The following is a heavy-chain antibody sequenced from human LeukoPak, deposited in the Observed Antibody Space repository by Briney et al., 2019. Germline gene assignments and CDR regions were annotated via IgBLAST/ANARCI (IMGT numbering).Heavy chain of an antibody. D-gene: IGHD4-23*01. J-gene: IGHJ4*02. V-gene: IGHV3-30-3*01. CDR2: ISYDGSKK. CDR1: GFTFSSYA. CDR3: GRGAYGGLDY. Sequence: GGSLRLSCAASGFTFSSYAMHWVRQAPGKGLEWVAVISYDGSKKYYADSVKGRFSISRDNPKNTLYLQMNSLRAEDTAVYYCGRGAYGGLDYWGQGTLATVSS.